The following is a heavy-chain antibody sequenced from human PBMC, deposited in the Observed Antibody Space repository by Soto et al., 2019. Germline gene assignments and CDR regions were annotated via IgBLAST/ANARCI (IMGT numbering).Heavy chain of an antibody. CDR3: ARGHDILTGWKFEF. D-gene: IGHD3-9*01. V-gene: IGHV1-18*01. Sequence: QAQLVQSGSEVKKPGASVEVSCKASGYSFTDFGVNWVRQAPGQGLECLGWISAYNGKRVYAQSFQGRLTVITDTTRDTSYLELTNLRSDDTAIYYCARGHDILTGWKFEFCGQGTLVTVSS. J-gene: IGHJ4*02. CDR1: GYSFTDFG. CDR2: ISAYNGKR.